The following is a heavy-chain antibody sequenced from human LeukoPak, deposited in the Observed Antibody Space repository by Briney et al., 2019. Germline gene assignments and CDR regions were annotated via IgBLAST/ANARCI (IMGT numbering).Heavy chain of an antibody. J-gene: IGHJ4*02. CDR3: ARGVKVTTVTQFDY. CDR2: ITSSSSTI. CDR1: GFTFNIYA. D-gene: IGHD4-17*01. V-gene: IGHV3-48*02. Sequence: GGSLRLSCAASGFTFNIYAMNWVRQAPGGGLGWVSYITSSSSTIYYADSVKGRFTISRDNAKNSLYLQMNSLSDEDTAVYYCARGVKVTTVTQFDYWGQGTLVTVSS.